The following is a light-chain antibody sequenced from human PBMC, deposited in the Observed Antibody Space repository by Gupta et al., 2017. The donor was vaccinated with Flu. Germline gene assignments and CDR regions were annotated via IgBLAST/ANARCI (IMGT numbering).Light chain of an antibody. Sequence: LSWLHQTPGQPPRLLLYRISSRNSGVPDRFSGSGAGTDFTLEISRVEAEDARVYYCMQAKQFPTTFGQGTKLEI. CDR3: MQAKQFPTT. CDR2: RIS. V-gene: IGKV2-24*01. J-gene: IGKJ2*01.